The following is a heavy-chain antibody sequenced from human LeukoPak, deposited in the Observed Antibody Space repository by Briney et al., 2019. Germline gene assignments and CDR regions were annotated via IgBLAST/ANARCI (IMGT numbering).Heavy chain of an antibody. CDR2: ICHSGST. J-gene: IGHJ4*02. CDR1: GYSISSGYY. V-gene: IGHV4-38-2*01. Sequence: PSETLSLTCAVSGYSISSGYYWGWIRQPPGKGLEWIGSICHSGSTYYNPSLKSRVTISVDTSKNQFSLKLSSVTAADTAVYYCARYYDFWSGYHSDYWGQGTLVTVSS. CDR3: ARYYDFWSGYHSDY. D-gene: IGHD3-3*01.